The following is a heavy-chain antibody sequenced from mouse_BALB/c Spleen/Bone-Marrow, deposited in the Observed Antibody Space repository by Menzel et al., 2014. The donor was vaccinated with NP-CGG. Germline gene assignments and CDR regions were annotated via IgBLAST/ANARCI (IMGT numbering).Heavy chain of an antibody. V-gene: IGHV2-9*02. Sequence: VKLVESGPGLVSPSQSLSIPCTVSGFSLTTYGIHWVRPPPGKGLEWLGVIWAGGTTIYNSTLMSRLSISKDTSKSQVFLKMNSLQTDDTAIYYCAREGAYYRYIDYWGQGTTLTVSS. J-gene: IGHJ2*01. D-gene: IGHD2-14*01. CDR2: IWAGGTT. CDR3: AREGAYYRYIDY. CDR1: GFSLTTYG.